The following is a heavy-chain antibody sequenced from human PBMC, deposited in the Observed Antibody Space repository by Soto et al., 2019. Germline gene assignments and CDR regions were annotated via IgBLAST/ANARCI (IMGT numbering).Heavy chain of an antibody. CDR1: GGSISSYY. D-gene: IGHD2-8*01. J-gene: IGHJ4*02. CDR2: IYYSGST. Sequence: SETLSLTCTVSGGSISSYYWSWIRQPPGKGLEWIGYIYYSGSTNYNPSLKSRVTISVDTSKNQFSLKLSSVTAADTAVYYCARDGGGYCTNGVCYTGYYFDYWGQGTLVTVSS. CDR3: ARDGGGYCTNGVCYTGYYFDY. V-gene: IGHV4-59*01.